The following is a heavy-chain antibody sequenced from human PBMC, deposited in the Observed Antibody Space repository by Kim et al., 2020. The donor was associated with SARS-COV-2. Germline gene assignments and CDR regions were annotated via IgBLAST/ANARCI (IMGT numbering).Heavy chain of an antibody. Sequence: GGSLRLSCVASGFTFSDYYMRWFRQAPGKGLEWVSYISSSGSTIYYADSVKGRFTISRDNAKNSLYLQMNSLRAEDTAVYYCARQSKRGTPDYWGQGTLVTVSS. CDR3: ARQSKRGTPDY. D-gene: IGHD1-1*01. J-gene: IGHJ4*02. V-gene: IGHV3-11*04. CDR2: ISSSGSTI. CDR1: GFTFSDYY.